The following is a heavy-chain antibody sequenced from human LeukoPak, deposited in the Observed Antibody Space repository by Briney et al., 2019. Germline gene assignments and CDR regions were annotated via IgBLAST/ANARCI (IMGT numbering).Heavy chain of an antibody. D-gene: IGHD2-2*03. CDR2: INPETGGT. V-gene: IGHV1-2*02. CDR3: ARDPLGIVVVPAAIDYYYYYGMDV. CDR1: GYTFTDYS. J-gene: IGHJ6*02. Sequence: ASVKVSCKASGYTFTDYSMHWVRQAPGQGLEWMGWINPETGGTNYAQKFQGRVTMTSDTSITTAYLELSSLRSDDTAVYYCARDPLGIVVVPAAIDYYYYYGMDVWGQGTTVTVSS.